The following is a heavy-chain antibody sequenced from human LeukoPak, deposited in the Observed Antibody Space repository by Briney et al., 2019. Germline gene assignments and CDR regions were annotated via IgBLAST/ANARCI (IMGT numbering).Heavy chain of an antibody. D-gene: IGHD6-13*01. Sequence: PGGSLRLSCAASGFVFSNNWMYWVRQAPGRGLVWVSRINSDGSSIAYADFVRGRFTISRDNAKNTLLLQMNSLTVEDTAMYYCGKDLSWGSTDYWGRGTLVTVSS. V-gene: IGHV3-74*01. CDR2: INSDGSSI. CDR3: GKDLSWGSTDY. CDR1: GFVFSNNW. J-gene: IGHJ4*02.